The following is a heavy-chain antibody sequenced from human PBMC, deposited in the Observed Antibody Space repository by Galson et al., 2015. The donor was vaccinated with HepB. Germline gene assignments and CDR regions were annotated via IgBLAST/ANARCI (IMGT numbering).Heavy chain of an antibody. CDR1: GYTFISYG. J-gene: IGHJ4*02. D-gene: IGHD1-1*01. V-gene: IGHV7-4-1*02. CDR2: INTNTGNP. CDR3: ARGRLNDGDY. Sequence: SVKVSCKASGYTFISYGMNWVRQAPGQGLEWMGWINTNTGNPTYAQGFTGRFVFSLDTSVSTTYLQISSLKADDTAVYYCARGRLNDGDYWGQGTLVTVSS.